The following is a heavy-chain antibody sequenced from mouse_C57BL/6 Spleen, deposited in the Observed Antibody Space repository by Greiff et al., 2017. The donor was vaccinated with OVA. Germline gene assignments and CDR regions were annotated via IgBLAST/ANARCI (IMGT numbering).Heavy chain of an antibody. Sequence: DVQLQESGPGLVKPSQSLSLTCSVTGYSITSGYYWNWIRQFPGNKLEWMGYISYDGSNNYNPSLKNRISITRDTAKNQFFLKLNSVTTEDTATYYCSSDEGYGGFAYWGQGTLVTVSA. CDR3: SSDEGYGGFAY. D-gene: IGHD2-3*01. CDR1: GYSITSGYY. CDR2: ISYDGSN. J-gene: IGHJ3*01. V-gene: IGHV3-6*01.